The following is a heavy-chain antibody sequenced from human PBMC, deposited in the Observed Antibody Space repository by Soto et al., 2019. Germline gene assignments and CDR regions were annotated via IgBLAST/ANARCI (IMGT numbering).Heavy chain of an antibody. CDR1: GFTFSSYE. Sequence: GGSLRLSCAASGFTFSSYEMNWVRQAPGKGLEWVSYISSSGSTIYYADSVKGRFTISRDNAKNSLYLQMNSLRAEDTAVYYCAREPTVAGDYWGQGTLVTVSS. V-gene: IGHV3-48*03. CDR3: AREPTVAGDY. D-gene: IGHD6-19*01. J-gene: IGHJ4*02. CDR2: ISSSGSTI.